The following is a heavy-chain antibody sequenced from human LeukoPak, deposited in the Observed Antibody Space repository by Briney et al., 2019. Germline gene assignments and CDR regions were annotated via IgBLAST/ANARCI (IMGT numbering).Heavy chain of an antibody. CDR2: INSDGSST. D-gene: IGHD4/OR15-4a*01. V-gene: IGHV3-74*01. J-gene: IGHJ3*02. Sequence: GGSLRLSCAASGFTFGSYWMHWVRQAPGKGLVWVSRINSDGSSTSYADSVKGRFTISRDNAKNTLYLQMNSLRAEDTAVYYCARGRVPWVAFDIWGQGTMVTVSS. CDR3: ARGRVPWVAFDI. CDR1: GFTFGSYW.